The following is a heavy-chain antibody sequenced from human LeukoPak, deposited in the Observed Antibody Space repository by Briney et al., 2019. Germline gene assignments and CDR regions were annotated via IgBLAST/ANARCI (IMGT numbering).Heavy chain of an antibody. CDR2: ISSSSSTI. Sequence: PGGPLRLSCAASGFTFSSYSMNWVRQAPGKGLEWVSYISSSSSTIYYADSVKGRFTISRDNAKNSLYLQMNSLRAEDTAVYYCARDPYSSTSGGDYWGQGTLVTVSS. V-gene: IGHV3-48*04. CDR3: ARDPYSSTSGGDY. D-gene: IGHD6-13*01. J-gene: IGHJ4*02. CDR1: GFTFSSYS.